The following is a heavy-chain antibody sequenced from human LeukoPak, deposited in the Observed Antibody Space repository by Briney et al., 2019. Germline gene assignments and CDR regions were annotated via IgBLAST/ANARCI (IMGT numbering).Heavy chain of an antibody. CDR2: ISGSGDRT. CDR3: AKDRGSFGVGYNWFDP. Sequence: GGSLRLSCAASGFTFSSYDVSWVRQAPGKGLEWVSAISGSGDRTHYADSVKGRFTISRDNSKNTLYLQINSLRAEDTAVYYCAKDRGSFGVGYNWFDPWGQGTLVTVSS. CDR1: GFTFSSYD. J-gene: IGHJ5*02. V-gene: IGHV3-23*01. D-gene: IGHD3-3*01.